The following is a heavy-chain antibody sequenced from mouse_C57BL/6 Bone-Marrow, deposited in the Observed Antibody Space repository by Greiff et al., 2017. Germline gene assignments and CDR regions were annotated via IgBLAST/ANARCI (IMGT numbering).Heavy chain of an antibody. CDR2: INPNSGTT. CDR1: GYSFTDYN. D-gene: IGHD2-4*01. V-gene: IGHV1-39*01. Sequence: EVQLVESGPELVKPGASVKISCKASGYSFTDYNMNWVKQSNGKSLEWIGVINPNSGTTSYNQKFKGKATLTVDQSSSTAYMQLNSLTSEDSAVYYCARGDDYDYAMDYWGQGTSVTVSS. CDR3: ARGDDYDYAMDY. J-gene: IGHJ4*01.